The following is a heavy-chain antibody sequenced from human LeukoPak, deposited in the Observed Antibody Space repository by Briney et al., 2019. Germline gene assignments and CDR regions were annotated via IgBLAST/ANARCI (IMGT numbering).Heavy chain of an antibody. CDR1: GFTFSNYA. V-gene: IGHV3-23*01. J-gene: IGHJ4*02. Sequence: QSGGSLRLSCAASGFTFSNYAMSWVRQAPGKGLEWVSAISGSGGSTYYADSVKGRFTISRDNSKNTLYLQMNCLRAEDTAVYYCAKDPHYAYGPGDLIFDYWGQGTLVTVSS. D-gene: IGHD3-10*01. CDR3: AKDPHYAYGPGDLIFDY. CDR2: ISGSGGST.